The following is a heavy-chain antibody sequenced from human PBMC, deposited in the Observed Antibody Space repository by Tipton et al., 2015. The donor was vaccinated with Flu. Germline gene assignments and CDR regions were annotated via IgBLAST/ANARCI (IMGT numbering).Heavy chain of an antibody. J-gene: IGHJ4*02. CDR2: IYPDDSDT. D-gene: IGHD2-21*01. CDR3: ARQDCSTSTCYVDY. CDR1: GDSFISYW. V-gene: IGHV5-51*01. Sequence: QLVQSGAEVKKPGESLKISCKGFGDSFISYWIGWVRQMPGKGLEWMGIIYPDDSDTRYSPSFQGQVTFSADKSLNTAFLQWTSLKASDTATYYCARQDCSTSTCYVDYWGQGTLVTVSS.